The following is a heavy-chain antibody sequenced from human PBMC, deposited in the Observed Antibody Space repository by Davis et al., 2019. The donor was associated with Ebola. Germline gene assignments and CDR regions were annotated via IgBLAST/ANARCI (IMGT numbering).Heavy chain of an antibody. CDR1: GGSISSSNW. D-gene: IGHD3-16*01. CDR2: IYHSGST. CDR3: ASWGPYDYVWGSYGY. V-gene: IGHV4-4*02. Sequence: SETLSLTCAVSGGSISSSNWWSWVRQPPGKGLEWIGEIYHSGSTNYNPSLKSRVTISVDTSKNQFSLKLSSVTAADTAVYYCASWGPYDYVWGSYGYWGQGTLVTVSS. J-gene: IGHJ4*02.